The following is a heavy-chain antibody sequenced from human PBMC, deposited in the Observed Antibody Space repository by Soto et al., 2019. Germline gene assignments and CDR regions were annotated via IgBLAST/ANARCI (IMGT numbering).Heavy chain of an antibody. CDR3: AKDLGYCSGGSCYSEGYFDS. CDR1: GFTFSSYG. V-gene: IGHV3-30*18. D-gene: IGHD2-15*01. CDR2: VSYDGSNK. J-gene: IGHJ4*02. Sequence: PGGSLRLSCGASGFTFSSYGMHWVRQAPGKGLEWVALVSYDGSNKNYAASVKGRFAISRDNSKNTLYLQMNMLRTEDAAEYYCAKDLGYCSGGSCYSEGYFDSWGQGALVTVSS.